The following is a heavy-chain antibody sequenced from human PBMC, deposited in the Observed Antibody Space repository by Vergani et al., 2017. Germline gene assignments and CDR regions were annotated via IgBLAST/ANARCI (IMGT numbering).Heavy chain of an antibody. Sequence: EVQLVESGGGLVQPGGSLRLSCAASGFTFSSYWMSWVRQAPGKGLEWVANIKQDGSETYYVDSVKGRFTISRDNAKNALYLQMNSLRAEDTAVYYGARSSSRHYYDYYGMDVWGQGTTVTVSS. CDR1: GFTFSSYW. D-gene: IGHD6-13*01. CDR2: IKQDGSET. J-gene: IGHJ6*02. CDR3: ARSSSRHYYDYYGMDV. V-gene: IGHV3-7*04.